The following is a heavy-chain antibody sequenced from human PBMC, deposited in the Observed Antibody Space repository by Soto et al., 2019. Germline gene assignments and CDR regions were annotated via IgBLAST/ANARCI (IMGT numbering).Heavy chain of an antibody. CDR2: INAGNGNT. CDR1: GYTFTSYA. Sequence: ASVKVSCKASGYTFTSYAMHWVRQAPGQRLEWMGWINAGNGNTKYSQKFQGRVTITRDTSASTAYMELSSLRSEDTAVYYCARDIGVPFAAVGTVAFAFDIWGQGKMVTVSS. CDR3: ARDIGVPFAAVGTVAFAFDI. J-gene: IGHJ3*02. V-gene: IGHV1-3*01. D-gene: IGHD6-13*01.